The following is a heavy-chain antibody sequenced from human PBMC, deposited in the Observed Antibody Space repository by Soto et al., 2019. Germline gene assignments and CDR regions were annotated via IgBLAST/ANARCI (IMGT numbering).Heavy chain of an antibody. CDR3: VNDTYDYSTSGYYVFDS. J-gene: IGHJ4*02. D-gene: IGHD3-22*01. V-gene: IGHV3-30*18. CDR2: VSHGGSKT. Sequence: EGSLRLSCAASGFTFSDYGIPWVRQVPGRGLMWVVVVSHGGSKTNYADSVKGRFTIYRDNSTDTVDLQMNSLRVEDPAVYYCVNDTYDYSTSGYYVFDSWGQGTLVTVSS. CDR1: GFTFSDYG.